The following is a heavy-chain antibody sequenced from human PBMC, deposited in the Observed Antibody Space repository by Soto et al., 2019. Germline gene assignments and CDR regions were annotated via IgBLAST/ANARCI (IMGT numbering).Heavy chain of an antibody. J-gene: IGHJ4*02. CDR3: ARAGYCTSSSCYLFEY. Sequence: QVQLRESGPGLVKPPQTLSLTCNVSGGSISSGGYYWTWIRQRPGKGLEWIGYIFHSGSTYYNPSLKSRVTISVDTSKNQFSLKLTSVTAADTAMYYCARAGYCTSSSCYLFEYWGQGTLVTVSS. V-gene: IGHV4-31*03. D-gene: IGHD2-2*03. CDR2: IFHSGST. CDR1: GGSISSGGYY.